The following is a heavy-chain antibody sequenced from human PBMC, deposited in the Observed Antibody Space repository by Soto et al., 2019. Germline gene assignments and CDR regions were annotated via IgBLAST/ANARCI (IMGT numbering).Heavy chain of an antibody. CDR2: IYYSEST. V-gene: IGHV4-30-4*01. D-gene: IGHD2-15*01. J-gene: IGHJ4*02. CDR3: GRISATHYYVDY. Sequence: SETQSLICTVSGHFMCRGDSYWRWVRQLPGKGLECIDYIYYSESTYYNPTLKSRITMSVDTSKNQFSLKLSSVTAADTAVNYFGRISATHYYVDYWGQGTLVTVSS. CDR1: GHFMCRGDSY.